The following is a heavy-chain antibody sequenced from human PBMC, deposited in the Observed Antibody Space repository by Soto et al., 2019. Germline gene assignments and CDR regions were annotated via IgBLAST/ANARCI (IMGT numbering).Heavy chain of an antibody. CDR1: GGSVSSASYY. D-gene: IGHD3-3*01. J-gene: IGHJ4*02. CDR3: ATFTIFGVVIDY. Sequence: SETLSLTCTVSGGSVSSASYYWSWIRQPPGKGLEWIGYIYYSGSTNYNPSLKSRVTISVDTSKNQFSLKLSSVTAADTAVYYCATFTIFGVVIDYWGQGTLVTVSS. CDR2: IYYSGST. V-gene: IGHV4-61*01.